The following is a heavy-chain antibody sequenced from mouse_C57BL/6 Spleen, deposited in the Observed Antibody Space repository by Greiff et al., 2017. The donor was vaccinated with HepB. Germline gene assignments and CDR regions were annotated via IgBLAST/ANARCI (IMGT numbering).Heavy chain of an antibody. D-gene: IGHD2-5*01. CDR3: ARGSNYRAWFAY. CDR2: IHPNSGST. Sequence: VKLQQPGAELVKPGASVKLSCKASGYTFTSYWMHWVKQRPGQGLEWIGMIHPNSGSTNYNEKFKSKATLTVDKSSSTAYMQLSSLTSEDSAVYYCARGSNYRAWFAYWGQGTLVTVSA. CDR1: GYTFTSYW. J-gene: IGHJ3*01. V-gene: IGHV1-64*01.